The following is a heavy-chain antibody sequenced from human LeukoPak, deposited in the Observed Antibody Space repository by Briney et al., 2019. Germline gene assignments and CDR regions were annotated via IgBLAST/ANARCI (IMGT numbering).Heavy chain of an antibody. D-gene: IGHD1-26*01. CDR3: ASSNRELEAFDI. CDR2: IYHSGST. Sequence: PSETLSLTCTVSGYSISSGYYWGWIRQPPGKGLEWIGSIYHSGSTYYNPSLKSRVTMSVDTSKNQFSLKLSSVTAADTAVYYCASSNRELEAFDIWGQGTMVTVSS. V-gene: IGHV4-38-2*02. CDR1: GYSISSGYY. J-gene: IGHJ3*02.